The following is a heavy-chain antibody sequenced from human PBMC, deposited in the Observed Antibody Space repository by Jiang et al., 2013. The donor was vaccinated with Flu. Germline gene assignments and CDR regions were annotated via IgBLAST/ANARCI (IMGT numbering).Heavy chain of an antibody. V-gene: IGHV3-48*01. Sequence: ISYISSSSGTIYYADSVKGRFTISRDNAKNSLYLQMNSLRAEDTAVYYCAVNYDILTGRPNWFDPWGQGTLVTVSS. J-gene: IGHJ5*02. CDR2: ISSSSGTI. D-gene: IGHD3-9*01. CDR3: AVNYDILTGRPNWFDP.